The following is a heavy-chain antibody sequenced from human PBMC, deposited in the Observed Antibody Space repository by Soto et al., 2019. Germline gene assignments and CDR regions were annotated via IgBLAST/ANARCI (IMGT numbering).Heavy chain of an antibody. D-gene: IGHD2-2*01. CDR3: AKDLLDYGRAQYQLLMWFDP. CDR2: ISGSGGST. Sequence: PGGSLRLSCAASGFTFSSYAMSWVRQAPGKGLECVSAISGSGGSTYYADSVKGRFTISRDNSKNTLYLQMNSLRAEDTAVYYCAKDLLDYGRAQYQLLMWFDPWGQGTLVTVSS. V-gene: IGHV3-23*01. CDR1: GFTFSSYA. J-gene: IGHJ5*02.